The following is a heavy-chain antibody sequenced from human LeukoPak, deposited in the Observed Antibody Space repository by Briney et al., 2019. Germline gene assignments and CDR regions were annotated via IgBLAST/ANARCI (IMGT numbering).Heavy chain of an antibody. CDR3: ARGGPPPKWCAFDI. Sequence: ASVKVSCKASGYTFTSYDINWVRQATGQGLEWMGWINPNSGGTNYAQKFQGRVTMTRDTSISTAYMELSRLRSDDTAVYYCARGGPPPKWCAFDIWGQGTMVTVSS. J-gene: IGHJ3*02. CDR2: INPNSGGT. CDR1: GYTFTSYD. V-gene: IGHV1-2*02. D-gene: IGHD2-15*01.